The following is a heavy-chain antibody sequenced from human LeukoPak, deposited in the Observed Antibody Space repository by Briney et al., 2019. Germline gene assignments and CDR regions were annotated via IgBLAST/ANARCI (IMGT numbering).Heavy chain of an antibody. CDR1: GINFGRYW. Sequence: GGSLRLSCAASGINFGRYWMSWVRQAPGKGLEWVANMSPDGGQQNSVDSVKGRFTIARANAKNSLDLQMNSLRAEDTALYYCARDWGEGHRGIAYWGQGTLVTVSS. J-gene: IGHJ4*02. CDR3: ARDWGEGHRGIAY. CDR2: MSPDGGQQ. D-gene: IGHD3-16*01. V-gene: IGHV3-7*04.